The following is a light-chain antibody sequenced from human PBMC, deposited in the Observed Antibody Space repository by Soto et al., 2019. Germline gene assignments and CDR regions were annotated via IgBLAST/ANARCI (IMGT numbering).Light chain of an antibody. Sequence: EIVMTQSPATLSVSPGERATLSCRASQTVNNNLAWYQQKPGQAPRLLIYGASARATGIPARFSGCRPGTEFTLAISSLQSEYFAVYYGQPYNNWPLTFGGGTKVEIK. CDR2: GAS. V-gene: IGKV3-15*01. J-gene: IGKJ4*01. CDR1: QTVNNN. CDR3: QPYNNWPLT.